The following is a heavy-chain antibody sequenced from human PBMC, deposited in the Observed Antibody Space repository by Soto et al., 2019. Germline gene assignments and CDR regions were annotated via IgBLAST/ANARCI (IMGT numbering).Heavy chain of an antibody. CDR1: GFTFSNAW. CDR2: IKSKTDGGTT. D-gene: IGHD4-17*01. V-gene: IGHV3-15*01. J-gene: IGHJ3*02. Sequence: EVQLLESGGGLVQPGQSLRLSCAASGFTFSNAWMSWVRQAPGKGLEWVGRIKSKTDGGTTDYAAPVKGRFTISRDDSKNTLYLKMNSLKTEDTAVYYCTTDAPYGGNDAFDIWGQGTMVTVSS. CDR3: TTDAPYGGNDAFDI.